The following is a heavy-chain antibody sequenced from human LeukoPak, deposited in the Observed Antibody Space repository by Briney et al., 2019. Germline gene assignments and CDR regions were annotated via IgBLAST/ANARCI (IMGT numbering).Heavy chain of an antibody. CDR1: GFTFSHHA. CDR3: AKGGSLQAFDY. D-gene: IGHD3-16*01. V-gene: IGHV3-30*02. J-gene: IGHJ4*02. Sequence: GGSLRLSCAASGFTFSHHAMHWVRQAPGKGPEWVAFIRYDGTNEHYTESVKGRVTISRDNSKNTLFLQIHSLRAEDTAVYYCAKGGSLQAFDYWGQGTLVTVSS. CDR2: IRYDGTNE.